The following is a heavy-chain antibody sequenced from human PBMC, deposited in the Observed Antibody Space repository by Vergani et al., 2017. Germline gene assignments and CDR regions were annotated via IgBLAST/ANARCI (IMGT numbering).Heavy chain of an antibody. D-gene: IGHD3-9*01. Sequence: EVQLVESGGGLVQPGGSLRLSCAASGFTLSDHVMDWVRQVPGKGLLWVSRIKSDGSITAYADSVKGRFTISRDNAQNTLYLQMNSLRVEDTGVYYCARARCIETCYMSNWLDSWGQGTLVTVSS. J-gene: IGHJ5*01. CDR3: ARARCIETCYMSNWLDS. V-gene: IGHV3-74*03. CDR2: IKSDGSIT. CDR1: GFTLSDHV.